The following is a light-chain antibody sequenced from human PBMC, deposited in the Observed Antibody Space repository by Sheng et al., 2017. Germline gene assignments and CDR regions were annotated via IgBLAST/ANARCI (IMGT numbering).Light chain of an antibody. CDR3: QQYDSEIT. CDR2: AAS. CDR1: QSISSY. V-gene: IGKV1-39*01. J-gene: IGKJ5*01. Sequence: TQSPDTLSASVGDRVTITCRASQSISSYLNWYQQKPGKAPKLLIYAASRLDSGVPSRFSGSGSGTDFTLTISSLQPDDFATYYCQQYDSEITFGQGTRLEIK.